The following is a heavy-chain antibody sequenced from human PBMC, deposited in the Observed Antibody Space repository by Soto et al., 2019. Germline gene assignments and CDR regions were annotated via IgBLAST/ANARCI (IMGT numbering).Heavy chain of an antibody. CDR2: IIPIFGTA. CDR3: ARDRVDTAMVPFDY. J-gene: IGHJ4*02. D-gene: IGHD5-18*01. V-gene: IGHV1-69*01. CDR1: GGTFSSYA. Sequence: QVQLVQSGAEVKKPGSSVNVSCKASGGTFSSYAISWVRQAPGQGLEWMGGIIPIFGTANYAQKFQGRVTITADESTSTAYMELSSLRSEDTAVYYCARDRVDTAMVPFDYWGQGTLVTVSS.